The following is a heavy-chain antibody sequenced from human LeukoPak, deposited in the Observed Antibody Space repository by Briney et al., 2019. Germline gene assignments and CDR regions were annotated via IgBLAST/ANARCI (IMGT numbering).Heavy chain of an antibody. V-gene: IGHV1-58*02. D-gene: IGHD3-10*01. CDR2: IVVDSGKT. Sequence: SVKVSCKTSGFTFTTFAMQWVRQARGQGLEWIGWIVVDSGKTDFAQKFQGRVTMTTDTSTSTAYMELRSLRSDDTAVYYCARAPGYYYGSGSSFDYWGQGTLVTVSS. CDR3: ARAPGYYYGSGSSFDY. CDR1: GFTFTTFA. J-gene: IGHJ4*02.